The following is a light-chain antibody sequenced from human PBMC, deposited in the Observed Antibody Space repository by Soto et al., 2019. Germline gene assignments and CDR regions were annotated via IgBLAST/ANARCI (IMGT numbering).Light chain of an antibody. CDR3: QQSYSTPIT. Sequence: DIQMTQSPSSVSAPIGDTVTITCRASQDINVYLNWYQQKPGEVPKLLIYSASTLHSGVPSRFTGSGSETDFTLTIRSLQPEDFATYYCQQSYSTPITFGQGTRLEIK. CDR2: SAS. J-gene: IGKJ5*01. CDR1: QDINVY. V-gene: IGKV1-39*01.